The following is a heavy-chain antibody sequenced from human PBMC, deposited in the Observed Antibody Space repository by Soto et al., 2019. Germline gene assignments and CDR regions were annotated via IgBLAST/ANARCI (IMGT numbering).Heavy chain of an antibody. Sequence: PGESLKISCTGSGYSFTSYWIGWVRQMPGKGLEWMGIIYPGDSDTRYSPSFQGQVTISADKSISTAYLQWSSLKASDTAMYYCARHSQVDRWGMDVWGQGTTVTVSS. CDR3: ARHSQVDRWGMDV. D-gene: IGHD3-16*02. CDR2: IYPGDSDT. J-gene: IGHJ6*02. V-gene: IGHV5-51*01. CDR1: GYSFTSYW.